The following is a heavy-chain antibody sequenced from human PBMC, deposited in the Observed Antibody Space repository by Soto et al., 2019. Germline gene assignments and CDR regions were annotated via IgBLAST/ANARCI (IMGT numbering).Heavy chain of an antibody. CDR1: GYTFTSYY. V-gene: IGHV1-46*01. Sequence: ASVKVSCKASGYTFTSYYMHWVRQAPGQGLEWMGIINPSGGSTSYAQKFQGRVTMTRDTSTSTVYMELSSLRSEDTAVYYCARVAIYYDFCCYRLPRGVLDIWSRGTMDTGS. CDR3: ARVAIYYDFCCYRLPRGVLDI. J-gene: IGHJ3*02. D-gene: IGHD3-22*01. CDR2: INPSGGST.